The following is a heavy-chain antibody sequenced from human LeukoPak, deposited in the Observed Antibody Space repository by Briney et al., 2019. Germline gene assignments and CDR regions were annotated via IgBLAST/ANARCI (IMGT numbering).Heavy chain of an antibody. CDR1: GCSFSSYA. J-gene: IGHJ5*02. Sequence: ASVKVSCKASGCSFSSYAISWVRQAPGQGLEWMGGIIPIFGTANYAQKFQGRVTITTDESTSTAYMELSSLRCEDTAVYCCARSYYDSSGFSPWGQGTLVSVSS. V-gene: IGHV1-69*05. CDR3: ARSYYDSSGFSP. D-gene: IGHD3-22*01. CDR2: IIPIFGTA.